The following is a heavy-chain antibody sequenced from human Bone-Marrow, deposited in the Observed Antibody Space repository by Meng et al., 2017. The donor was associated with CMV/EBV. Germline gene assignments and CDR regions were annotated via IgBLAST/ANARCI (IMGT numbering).Heavy chain of an antibody. CDR3: ARDRGSSEYYLDY. Sequence: ASGFTFDDYGMSWVRQVPGKGLEWVSGIIWNGAGTSYAGSVRGRFTISRDNAKNSLYLQMNSLRAEDTALYYCARDRGSSEYYLDYWGQGTLVTVSS. CDR2: IIWNGAGT. V-gene: IGHV3-20*03. CDR1: GFTFDDYG. J-gene: IGHJ4*02. D-gene: IGHD1-26*01.